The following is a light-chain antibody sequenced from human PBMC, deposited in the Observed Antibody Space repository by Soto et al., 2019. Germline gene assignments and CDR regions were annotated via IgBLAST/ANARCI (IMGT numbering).Light chain of an antibody. CDR3: GSYTRTSTLLYV. V-gene: IGLV2-14*01. J-gene: IGLJ1*01. CDR2: DVS. CDR1: RSDVGGYNY. Sequence: LTPPAYVSYTPGQAITISCTGTRSDVGGYNYVSWYQQHPGKAPKLMIYDVSNRPSGVSNRFSGSKSGNTASLTISGLQAEEEADYYCGSYTRTSTLLYVFGTGTKVTVI.